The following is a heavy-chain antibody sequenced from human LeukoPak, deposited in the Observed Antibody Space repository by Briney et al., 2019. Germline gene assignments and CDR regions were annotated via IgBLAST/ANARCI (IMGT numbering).Heavy chain of an antibody. V-gene: IGHV3-48*03. CDR2: ISSSGSTI. CDR1: GFTFSSYE. CDR3: ARNLGTGSFDY. D-gene: IGHD1/OR15-1a*01. J-gene: IGHJ4*02. Sequence: QPGGSLRLSCAASGFTFSSYEMNWVRQAPGKGLEWVSYISSSGSTIYYADSVKGRFTISRDNAKNSLYLQMNSLRAEDTAVYYCARNLGTGSFDYWGQGTLVTVSS.